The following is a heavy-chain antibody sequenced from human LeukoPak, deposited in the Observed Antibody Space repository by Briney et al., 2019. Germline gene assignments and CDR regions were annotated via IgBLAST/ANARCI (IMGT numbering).Heavy chain of an antibody. CDR2: ISNSSKIT. J-gene: IGHJ4*02. D-gene: IGHD2-8*01. CDR1: GFSFSDHG. CDR3: VVSAWGH. Sequence: PGGSLRLSCAGSGFSFSDHGMIWVRQAPGKGPEWISYISNSSKITYYADSVKGRFTISRDNARNSLYLQMNSLSDDDTAFYYCVVSAWGHWGQGTLVTVSS. V-gene: IGHV3-48*02.